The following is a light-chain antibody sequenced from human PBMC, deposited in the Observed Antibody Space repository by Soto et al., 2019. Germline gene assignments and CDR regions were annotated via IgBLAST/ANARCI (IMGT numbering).Light chain of an antibody. CDR2: DVS. CDR3: SSFVSSSALVV. J-gene: IGLJ2*01. CDR1: SSDVGNYNY. Sequence: QPVLTQPASVSGSPGQSITISCTGTSSDVGNYNYVSWYQQHPGKAPKLMIYDVSNRPSGVSDRFSGSKSGNTASLTISGLQAEDEADYYCSSFVSSSALVVFGGGTKVTVL. V-gene: IGLV2-14*01.